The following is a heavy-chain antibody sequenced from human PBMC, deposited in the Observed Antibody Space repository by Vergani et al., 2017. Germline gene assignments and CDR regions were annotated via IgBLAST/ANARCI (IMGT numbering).Heavy chain of an antibody. CDR3: ARSRPYCTSGSCPAI. CDR2: LSTSGTVI. V-gene: IGHV3-11*01. Sequence: VQLVESGGGLVKPGGSLRLSCAASGFTFSDFSMSWIRQAPGKGLEWVAYLSTSGTVIYYVDSVKGRFTISRDNAQNSLYLQMNYLRAEDTAVYYCARSRPYCTSGSCPAIWGQGTLVTVSS. J-gene: IGHJ4*02. CDR1: GFTFSDFS. D-gene: IGHD2-15*01.